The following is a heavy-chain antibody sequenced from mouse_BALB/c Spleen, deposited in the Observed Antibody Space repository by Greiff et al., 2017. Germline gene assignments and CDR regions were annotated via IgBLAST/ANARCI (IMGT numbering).Heavy chain of an antibody. D-gene: IGHD3-2*02. CDR1: GYSITSDYA. J-gene: IGHJ3*01. CDR3: ARSLMLRSWFAY. Sequence: VQLKESGPGLVKPSQSLSLTCTVTGYSITSDYAWNWIRQFPGNKLEWMGYISYSGSTSYNPSLKSRISITRDTSKNQFFLQLNSVTTEDTATYYCARSLMLRSWFAYWGQGTLVTVSA. V-gene: IGHV3-2*02. CDR2: ISYSGST.